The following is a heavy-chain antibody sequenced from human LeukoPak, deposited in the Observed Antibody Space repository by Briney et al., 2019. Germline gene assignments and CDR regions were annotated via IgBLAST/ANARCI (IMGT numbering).Heavy chain of an antibody. CDR1: GGSFSGYY. V-gene: IGHV4-34*01. Sequence: KPSETLSLTCAVYGGSFSGYYWSWIRQPPGKGLEWIGEINHSGSTNYNPSLKSRVTISVDTSKNQFSLKLSSVTAADTAVYYCARGRQQYYYGSGSYYRFWGQGTLVTVSP. CDR3: ARGRQQYYYGSGSYYRF. J-gene: IGHJ4*02. D-gene: IGHD3-10*01. CDR2: INHSGST.